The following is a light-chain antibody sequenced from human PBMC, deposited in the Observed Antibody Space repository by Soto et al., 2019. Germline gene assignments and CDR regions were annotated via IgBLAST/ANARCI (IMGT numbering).Light chain of an antibody. CDR1: SSDIGDYNY. CDR3: SSYAGNNNYV. V-gene: IGLV2-8*01. CDR2: EVT. J-gene: IGLJ1*01. Sequence: QSVLGQPASVSGSPGQSITIPCTGTSSDIGDYNYVSWYQQHPGKAPKLMIYEVTKRPSGVPDRFSGSKSGNTASLTVSGLQADDEADYYCSSYAGNNNYVFGTGTKVTVL.